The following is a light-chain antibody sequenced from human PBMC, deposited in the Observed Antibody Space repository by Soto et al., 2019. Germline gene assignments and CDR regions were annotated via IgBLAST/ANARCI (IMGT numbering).Light chain of an antibody. J-gene: IGKJ1*01. CDR2: WAS. Sequence: DIVMTQSPDSLAVSLGERATFNCKSSQSILDRSKNKYYLAWYQQKSGQPPKLLIYWASLREPGVPDRFTGSESGTDFTLTISSLQAEDVAVYYCQQYFTSPWTFVQGTKVEI. CDR3: QQYFTSPWT. CDR1: QSILDRSKNKYY. V-gene: IGKV4-1*01.